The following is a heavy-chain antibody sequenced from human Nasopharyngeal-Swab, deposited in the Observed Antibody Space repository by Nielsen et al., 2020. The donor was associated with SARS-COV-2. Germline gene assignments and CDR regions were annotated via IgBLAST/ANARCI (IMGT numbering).Heavy chain of an antibody. CDR3: ARHPFYYGMDV. CDR1: GGSISSSSYY. CDR2: IYYSGST. J-gene: IGHJ6*02. V-gene: IGHV4-39*01. Sequence: SETLSLTCTVSGGSISSSSYYWGWIRQPPGKGLEWIGSIYYSGSTYYNPSLKSRVTLSVDTSKNQFSLKLSSVTAAATAVYYCARHPFYYGMDVWGQGTTVTVSS.